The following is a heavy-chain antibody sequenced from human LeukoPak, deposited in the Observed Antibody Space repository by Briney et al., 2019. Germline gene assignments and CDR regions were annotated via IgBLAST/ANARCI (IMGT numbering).Heavy chain of an antibody. Sequence: ASVKVSCKASGYTFTSYYMHWVRQAPGQGLEWMGIINPSGGSTSYTQKFQGRVTMTRDMSTSTVYMELSSLRSEDTAVYYCARAGDSSTSEYYYYYMDVWGKGTTVTVSS. J-gene: IGHJ6*03. CDR2: INPSGGST. CDR1: GYTFTSYY. CDR3: ARAGDSSTSEYYYYYMDV. V-gene: IGHV1-46*01. D-gene: IGHD6-19*01.